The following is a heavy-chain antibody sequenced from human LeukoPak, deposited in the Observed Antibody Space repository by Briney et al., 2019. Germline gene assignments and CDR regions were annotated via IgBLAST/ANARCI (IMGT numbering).Heavy chain of an antibody. D-gene: IGHD3-10*01. J-gene: IGHJ4*02. Sequence: SETLSLTCTVSGGSISSSSYYWGWIRQHPGKGLEWIGYIYYSGSTYYNPSLKSRVTISVDTSKNQFSLKLSSVTAADTAVYYCARDHSHYYGSGSYFDYWGQGTLVTVSS. V-gene: IGHV4-31*03. CDR3: ARDHSHYYGSGSYFDY. CDR1: GGSISSSSYY. CDR2: IYYSGST.